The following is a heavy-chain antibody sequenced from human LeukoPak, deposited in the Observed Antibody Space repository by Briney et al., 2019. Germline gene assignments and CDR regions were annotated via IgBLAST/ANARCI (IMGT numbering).Heavy chain of an antibody. Sequence: PGGSLRLSCAASGFTFSSYAMSWVRQAPGKGLEWVSAISGSGGSTYYAAYETGRFTISSDNSKNTPYLQMNSLRAEDTVVYYCSKTYYDILTDYYSHYWGQGTRLTVS. CDR3: SKTYYDILTDYYSHY. D-gene: IGHD3-9*01. V-gene: IGHV3-23*01. J-gene: IGHJ4*02. CDR1: GFTFSSYA. CDR2: ISGSGGST.